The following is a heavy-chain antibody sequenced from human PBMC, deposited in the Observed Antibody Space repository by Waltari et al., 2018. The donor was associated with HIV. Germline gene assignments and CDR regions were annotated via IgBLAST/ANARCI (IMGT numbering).Heavy chain of an antibody. CDR2: ISYDGSNK. Sequence: VELVESGGGVVQPGRARSFASAASGLTLRSSAIHWVRQAPGKGLEWVALISYDGSNKYCADSVKGRFTISRDNSKNTLYLQMKSLRAEDTSVYYCARDTGYCSFGSCSYNWLDPWGQGTLVSVSS. CDR3: ARDTGYCSFGSCSYNWLDP. CDR1: GLTLRSSA. V-gene: IGHV3-30*11. D-gene: IGHD2-15*01. J-gene: IGHJ5*02.